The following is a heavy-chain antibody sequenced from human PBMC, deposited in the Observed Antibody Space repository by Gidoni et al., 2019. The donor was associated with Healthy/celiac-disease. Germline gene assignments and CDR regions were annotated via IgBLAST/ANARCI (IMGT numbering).Heavy chain of an antibody. J-gene: IGHJ3*02. CDR1: GFIFSSYS. D-gene: IGHD3-22*01. CDR3: ARDFDSSNAFDI. V-gene: IGHV3-48*01. Sequence: EVQLVESGGGLVQPGGSLRLSCAASGFIFSSYSMNWVRQAPGKGLEWVSYISSSSSTIYYADSVKGRFTISRDNAKNSLYLQMNSLRAEDTTVYYCARDFDSSNAFDIWGQGTMVTVSS. CDR2: ISSSSSTI.